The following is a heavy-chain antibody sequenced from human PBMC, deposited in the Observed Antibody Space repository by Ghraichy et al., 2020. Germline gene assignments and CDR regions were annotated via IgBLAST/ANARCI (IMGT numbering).Heavy chain of an antibody. D-gene: IGHD4-23*01. J-gene: IGHJ6*02. CDR2: ISSKGGST. Sequence: GGSLRLSCSASGFTFSSYAMHWVRQAPGKGLEYVSAISSKGGSTYYADSVKGRFTISRDNSKNTLYLQMSSLRAEETAVYYCVKESYGGISYYYYGMDVWGQGTTVTVSS. CDR1: GFTFSSYA. V-gene: IGHV3-64D*06. CDR3: VKESYGGISYYYYGMDV.